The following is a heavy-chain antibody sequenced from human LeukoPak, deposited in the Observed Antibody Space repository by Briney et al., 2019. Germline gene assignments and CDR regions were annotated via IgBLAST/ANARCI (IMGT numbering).Heavy chain of an antibody. D-gene: IGHD1-7*01. CDR2: ISYDGSDK. Sequence: GGSLRLSCAASGFTFSSYAMSWVRQAPGKGLEWVTVISYDGSDKFYTDSVKGRFLISRDNSKNTLYLQMSSLKTEDTAVYYCTSGPLTGTTNYWGQETLVTVSS. J-gene: IGHJ4*02. V-gene: IGHV3-30*04. CDR1: GFTFSSYA. CDR3: TSGPLTGTTNY.